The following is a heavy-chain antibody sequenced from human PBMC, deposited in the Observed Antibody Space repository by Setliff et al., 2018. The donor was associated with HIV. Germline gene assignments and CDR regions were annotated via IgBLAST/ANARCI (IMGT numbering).Heavy chain of an antibody. CDR1: GGSISSGGYY. D-gene: IGHD6-13*01. V-gene: IGHV4-31*03. CDR2: IYHSGIT. Sequence: RLPETMSLTCTVSGGSISSGGYYWSWIRQHPGKGLEWIGYIYHSGITYYNPSLKSRVTISLDTSKNQFSLKLSSVTAADTAVYYCARGIAAAEGYFDYWGQGTLVTVSS. J-gene: IGHJ4*02. CDR3: ARGIAAAEGYFDY.